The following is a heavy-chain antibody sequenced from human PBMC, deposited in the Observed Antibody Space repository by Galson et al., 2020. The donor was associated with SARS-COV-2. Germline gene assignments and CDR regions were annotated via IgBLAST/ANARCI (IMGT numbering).Heavy chain of an antibody. CDR2: IYYSGST. Sequence: SETLSLTCTVSGGSISSSSYYWGWIRQPPGKGLEWIGSIYYSGSTYYNPSLKSRVTISVDTSKNQFSLKLSSVTAADTAVYYCARHYYDSSGYSSVFDYWGQGTLVTVSS. J-gene: IGHJ4*02. D-gene: IGHD3-22*01. CDR3: ARHYYDSSGYSSVFDY. CDR1: GGSISSSSYY. V-gene: IGHV4-39*01.